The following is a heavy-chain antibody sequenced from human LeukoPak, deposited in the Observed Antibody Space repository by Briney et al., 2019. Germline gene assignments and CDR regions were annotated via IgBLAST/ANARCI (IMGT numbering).Heavy chain of an antibody. CDR1: GFTFSSYA. V-gene: IGHV3-23*01. CDR2: ISGTGGNT. Sequence: GGSLRLSCAASGFTFSSYAMSWVRQAPGKGLEWASGISGTGGNTYYADSVKGRFTISRDNSKNTLYLQMNSLRAEDTAVFYCAKDREYSGSYRPGPTRYYYGMDVWGQGTTVTVSS. D-gene: IGHD1-26*01. J-gene: IGHJ6*02. CDR3: AKDREYSGSYRPGPTRYYYGMDV.